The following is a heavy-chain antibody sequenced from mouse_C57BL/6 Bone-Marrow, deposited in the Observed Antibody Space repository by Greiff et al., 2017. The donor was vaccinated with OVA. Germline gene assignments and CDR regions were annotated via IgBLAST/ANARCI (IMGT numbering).Heavy chain of an antibody. CDR1: GFTFPDYY. J-gene: IGHJ3*01. D-gene: IGHD2-4*01. CDR2: IRNKANGYTT. V-gene: IGHV7-3*01. Sequence: EVKLVESGGGLVQPGGSLSLSCAASGFTFPDYYMSWVRQPPGKALEWLGFIRNKANGYTTEYSASVKGRFTISRDNSQIILYLQMNARRADDSATYYCARALDYDDGGAWFAYWGQGTLVTVSA. CDR3: ARALDYDDGGAWFAY.